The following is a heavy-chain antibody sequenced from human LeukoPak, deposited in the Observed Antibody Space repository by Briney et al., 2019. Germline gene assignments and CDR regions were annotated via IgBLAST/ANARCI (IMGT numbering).Heavy chain of an antibody. D-gene: IGHD3-10*01. CDR1: GHSISSGYY. CDR2: IYHSGIT. J-gene: IGHJ5*01. V-gene: IGHV4-38-2*01. CDR3: ARNMATVVRVDS. Sequence: SETLSLTCAVSGHSISSGYYWGWIRQPPGRGLEWIGSIYHSGITYFKPSLRSRVTISIDTSKNQLSLKVNSVTAADTAVYYCARNMATVVRVDSWGQGTLVIVSS.